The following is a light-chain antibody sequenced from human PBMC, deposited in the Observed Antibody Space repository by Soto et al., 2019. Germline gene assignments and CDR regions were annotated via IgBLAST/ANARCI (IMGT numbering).Light chain of an antibody. CDR1: QGISSY. V-gene: IGKV1-8*01. CDR3: QQYNNWPS. J-gene: IGKJ3*01. Sequence: AIRMTQSPSSLSASTGDRVSITCRASQGISSYLAWYQQKPGKAPKLLIYAASTLQSGVPSRFSGSGSGTDFTLTISSLQSEDFAVYYCQQYNNWPSFGPGTKVDIK. CDR2: AAS.